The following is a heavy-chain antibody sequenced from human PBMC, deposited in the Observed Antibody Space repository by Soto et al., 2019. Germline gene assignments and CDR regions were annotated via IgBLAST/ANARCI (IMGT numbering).Heavy chain of an antibody. J-gene: IGHJ4*02. Sequence: QVHLVQSGAEVKKPGSSVKVSCKASGGTFSSYTISWVRQAPGQGLEWMGGIIPIFGTANYAQKFQGRVKITADESASTAYMVLSSLRSEDTAVYYCAREIKANRANGYWGQGTLVTVSS. D-gene: IGHD2-8*01. CDR1: GGTFSSYT. V-gene: IGHV1-69*12. CDR3: AREIKANRANGY. CDR2: IIPIFGTA.